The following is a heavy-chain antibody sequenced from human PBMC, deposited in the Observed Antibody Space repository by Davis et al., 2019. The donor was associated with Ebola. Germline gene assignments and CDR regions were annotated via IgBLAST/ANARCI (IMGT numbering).Heavy chain of an antibody. D-gene: IGHD1-26*01. J-gene: IGHJ6*02. CDR3: ARETVSGSYLYYYGKDV. Sequence: PGGSLRLSCAASGFTFSSFGMHWVRQAPGKGLEWVAVIWYDGNNKYYAVSVKGRFTISRDNSKNTLYLQMDSLRAEDTAVYYCARETVSGSYLYYYGKDVWGLGNTVTVSS. V-gene: IGHV3-33*01. CDR1: GFTFSSFG. CDR2: IWYDGNNK.